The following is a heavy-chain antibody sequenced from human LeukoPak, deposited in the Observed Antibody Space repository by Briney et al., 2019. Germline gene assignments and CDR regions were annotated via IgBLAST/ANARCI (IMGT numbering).Heavy chain of an antibody. Sequence: SQTLSLTCAISGDSVSSNSATWNWIRQSPSRGLECLGRTYYRSKWSNDYAVSVKSRITINPDTSKNQISLQLNSVTPEDTAVYYCARDWYSSGWYRFDYWGQGTLVTVSS. CDR2: TYYRSKWSN. V-gene: IGHV6-1*01. D-gene: IGHD6-19*01. CDR3: ARDWYSSGWYRFDY. J-gene: IGHJ4*02. CDR1: GDSVSSNSAT.